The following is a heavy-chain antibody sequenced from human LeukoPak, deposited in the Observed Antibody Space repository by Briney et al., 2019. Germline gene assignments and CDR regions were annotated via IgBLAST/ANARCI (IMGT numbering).Heavy chain of an antibody. CDR3: ASHPWGVVERRYFDY. V-gene: IGHV3-23*01. CDR2: ISGSGDST. CDR1: GFTFSSYA. J-gene: IGHJ4*02. D-gene: IGHD3-10*01. Sequence: GGSLRLSCAASGFTFSSYAMSWVRQAPGKGLEWVSAISGSGDSTYYADSVKGRFTVSRDNSKNTLYLQLNSLRAEDTAVYYCASHPWGVVERRYFDYWGQGTLVTVSS.